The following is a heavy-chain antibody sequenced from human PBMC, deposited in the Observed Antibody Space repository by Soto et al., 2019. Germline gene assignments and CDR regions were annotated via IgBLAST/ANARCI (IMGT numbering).Heavy chain of an antibody. CDR3: ARDPAYCGGDCYFAY. J-gene: IGHJ4*02. CDR2: IWYDGSNK. V-gene: IGHV3-33*01. D-gene: IGHD2-21*02. Sequence: GGSLRLSCAASGFTFSSYGMHWVRQAPGKGLEWVAVIWYDGSNKYYADSVKGRFTISRDNSKNTLYLQMNSLRAEDTAVYYCARDPAYCGGDCYFAYWGQGTLVTVSS. CDR1: GFTFSSYG.